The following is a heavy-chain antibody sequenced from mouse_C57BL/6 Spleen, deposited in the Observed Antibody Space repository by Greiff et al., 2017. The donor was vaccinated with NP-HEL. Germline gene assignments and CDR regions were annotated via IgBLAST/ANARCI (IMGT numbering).Heavy chain of an antibody. J-gene: IGHJ4*01. V-gene: IGHV1-82*01. CDR1: GYAFSSSW. CDR3: ASGYLYAMDY. CDR2: IYPGDGDT. D-gene: IGHD2-2*01. Sequence: QVQLQQPGPELVKPGASVKISCKASGYAFSSSWMNWVKQRPGKGLEWIGRIYPGDGDTNYNGKFKGKATLTADKSSSTAYMQLSSLTSEDSAVYFCASGYLYAMDYWGQGTSVTVSS.